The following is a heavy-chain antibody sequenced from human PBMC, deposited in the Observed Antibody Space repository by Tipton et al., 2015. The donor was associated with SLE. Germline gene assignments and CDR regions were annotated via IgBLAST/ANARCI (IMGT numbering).Heavy chain of an antibody. CDR1: GGSFSGHQ. V-gene: IGHV4-34*01. D-gene: IGHD1-26*01. Sequence: TLSLTCAVYGGSFSGHQWSWIRQPPGKGLEWIGSIYYSGSTYYNPSLKSRVTISVDTSKNQFSLKLSSVTAADTAVYYCARRTYSGSYLDAFDIWGQGTMVTVSS. CDR2: IYYSGST. J-gene: IGHJ3*02. CDR3: ARRTYSGSYLDAFDI.